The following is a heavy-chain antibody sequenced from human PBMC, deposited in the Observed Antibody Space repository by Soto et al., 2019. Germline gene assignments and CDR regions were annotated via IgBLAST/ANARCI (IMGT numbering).Heavy chain of an antibody. CDR1: GYTFTSYA. J-gene: IGHJ4*02. Sequence: QVQLVQSGAEVKKPGASVKVSRKASGYTFTSYAMHWVRQAPGQRLEWMGRINAGNGNTKYSQKFQGRVTVTRDTSPSTAYMELSSLRSEDTAVYYCARGARPLIDYWGPGTLVTVSS. CDR3: ARGARPLIDY. D-gene: IGHD1-26*01. V-gene: IGHV1-3*01. CDR2: INAGNGNT.